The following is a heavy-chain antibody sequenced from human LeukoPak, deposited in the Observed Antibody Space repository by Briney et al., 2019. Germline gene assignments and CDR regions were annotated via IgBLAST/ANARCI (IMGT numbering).Heavy chain of an antibody. J-gene: IGHJ3*01. D-gene: IGHD2-15*01. CDR2: IRQDGSEK. V-gene: IGHV3-7*05. CDR1: GFTSSSYW. CDR3: ARKGCGSGRCNDASDV. Sequence: PGGSLRLSCEVSGFTSSSYWMSWLRQAPGKGLEWVANIRQDGSEKYYVDSVKGRFSISRDNAKNSLYLQMNSLRVEDTAVYYCARKGCGSGRCNDASDVWGQGTMVTVSS.